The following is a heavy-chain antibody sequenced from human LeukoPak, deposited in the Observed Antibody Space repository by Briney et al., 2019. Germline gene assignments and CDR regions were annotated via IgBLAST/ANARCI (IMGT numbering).Heavy chain of an antibody. V-gene: IGHV4-34*01. CDR2: INQSGST. CDR1: GGSFSGYY. J-gene: IGHJ5*02. Sequence: SETLSLTCAVYGGSFSGYYWSWIRQPPGEGLEWIGEINQSGSTTYNPSLKGRVTISVDTSKNQFSLKLSSVTAADTALYFCASATDYSHPNLFDPWRQAILVTVSS. D-gene: IGHD4-11*01. CDR3: ASATDYSHPNLFDP.